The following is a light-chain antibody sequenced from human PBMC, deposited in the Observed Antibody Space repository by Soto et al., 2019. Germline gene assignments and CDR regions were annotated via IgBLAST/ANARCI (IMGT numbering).Light chain of an antibody. Sequence: AIPLTQSPSSLSAYVGDSVSITCRASQGIRSAVAWYQQKPGRPPKLLIYDASSLEVGVPSRFSGSRSGTDFILTVSSLQPEDFANYYCQQFDDYPFTFGPGTKVDIK. CDR1: QGIRSA. V-gene: IGKV1D-13*01. CDR3: QQFDDYPFT. J-gene: IGKJ3*01. CDR2: DAS.